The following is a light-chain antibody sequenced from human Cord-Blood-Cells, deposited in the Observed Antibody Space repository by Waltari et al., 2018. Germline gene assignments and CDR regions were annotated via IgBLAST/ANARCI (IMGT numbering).Light chain of an antibody. J-gene: IGKJ5*01. V-gene: IGKV2-28*01. Sequence: DIVMTQSPLSLPVTPGEPASISCRSSQSLLHSNGYNYLDWYLQKPGQSLQLLIYLGSNRASGVPYRFSGSGSGTDFTLKISRVEAEDVGVYYCMQALQTPITFGQGTRLEIK. CDR3: MQALQTPIT. CDR1: QSLLHSNGYNY. CDR2: LGS.